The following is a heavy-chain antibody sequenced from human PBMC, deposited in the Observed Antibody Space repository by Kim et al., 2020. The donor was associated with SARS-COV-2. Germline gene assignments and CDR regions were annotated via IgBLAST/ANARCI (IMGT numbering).Heavy chain of an antibody. CDR3: ARGEVITIFGVVGAIDY. Sequence: SETLSLTCAVYGGSFSGYYWSWIRQPPGKGLEWIGEINHSGSTNYNPSLKSRVTISVDTSKNQFSLKLSSVTAADTAVYYCARGEVITIFGVVGAIDYWGQGTLVTVSS. CDR2: INHSGST. J-gene: IGHJ4*02. CDR1: GGSFSGYY. D-gene: IGHD3-3*01. V-gene: IGHV4-34*01.